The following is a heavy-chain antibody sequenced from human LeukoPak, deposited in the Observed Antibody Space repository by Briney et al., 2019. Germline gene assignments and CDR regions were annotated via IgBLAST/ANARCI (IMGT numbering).Heavy chain of an antibody. V-gene: IGHV4-61*02. D-gene: IGHD6-19*01. J-gene: IGHJ4*02. CDR1: GGSISSGSYY. CDR2: IYTSGST. CDR3: ARDPYSSGWTFDY. Sequence: NPSETLSLTCTVSGGSISSGSYYWSWIRQPAGKGLEWIGRIYTSGSTNYNPSLKSRVTISLHTSKNQFSLKLSSVTAADTAVYYCARDPYSSGWTFDYWGQGTLVTVSS.